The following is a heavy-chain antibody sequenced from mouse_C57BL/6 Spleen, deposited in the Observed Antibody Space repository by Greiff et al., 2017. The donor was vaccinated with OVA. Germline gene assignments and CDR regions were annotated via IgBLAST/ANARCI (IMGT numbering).Heavy chain of an antibody. CDR1: GYSITSGYY. CDR3: ARDLYYDYDIAY. D-gene: IGHD2-4*01. V-gene: IGHV3-6*01. CDR2: ISYDGSN. J-gene: IGHJ3*01. Sequence: EVKLVESGPGLVKPSQSLSLTCSVTGYSITSGYYWNWIRQFPGNKLEWMGYISYDGSNNYNPSLKNRISITRDTSKNQFFLKLNSVTTEDTATYYCARDLYYDYDIAYWGQGTLVTVSA.